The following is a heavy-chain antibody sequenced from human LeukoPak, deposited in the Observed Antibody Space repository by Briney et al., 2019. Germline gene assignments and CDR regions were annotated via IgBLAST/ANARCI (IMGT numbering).Heavy chain of an antibody. D-gene: IGHD3-3*01. V-gene: IGHV1-69*13. J-gene: IGHJ4*02. CDR1: GGTFSSYA. Sequence: SVKVSCKASGGTFSSYAISWVRQAPGQGLEWMGGIIPIFGTANYAKKFQGRVAITADESTSTAYMELSSLRSEDTAVYYCARLPHHYDFWSGYSYYFDYWGQGTLVTVSS. CDR3: ARLPHHYDFWSGYSYYFDY. CDR2: IIPIFGTA.